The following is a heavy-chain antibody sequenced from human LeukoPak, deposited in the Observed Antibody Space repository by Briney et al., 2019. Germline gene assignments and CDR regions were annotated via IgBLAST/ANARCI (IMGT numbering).Heavy chain of an antibody. V-gene: IGHV3-30*18. CDR1: GFTFSSYG. CDR2: ISYDGSNK. J-gene: IGHJ4*02. Sequence: GRSLRVSCAASGFTFSSYGMHWVRQAPGNGLEWVAVISYDGSNKYYADSVKGRFTISRDNSKNTLYLQMNSLRAEDTAVYYCAKARKVSAYYFDYWGQGTLVTVSS. CDR3: AKARKVSAYYFDY.